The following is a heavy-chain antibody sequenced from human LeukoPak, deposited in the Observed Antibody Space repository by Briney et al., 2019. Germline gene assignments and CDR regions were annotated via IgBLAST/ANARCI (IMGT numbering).Heavy chain of an antibody. D-gene: IGHD2-2*01. V-gene: IGHV6-1*01. CDR2: TYYRSKGYN. CDR1: GDSVSSNSAA. CDR3: ARGRKELGYCSSTSCYAFDI. Sequence: SQTLSLTCAISGDSVSSNSAAWNWIRQSPSRGLEWLGRTYYRSKGYNAYAVSVKSRITINPHTSKNQFSLKLSSVTAADTAVYYCARGRKELGYCSSTSCYAFDIWGQGTMVTVSS. J-gene: IGHJ3*02.